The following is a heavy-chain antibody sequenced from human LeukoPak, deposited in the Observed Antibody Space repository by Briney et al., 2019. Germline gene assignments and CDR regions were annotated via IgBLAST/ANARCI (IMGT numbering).Heavy chain of an antibody. D-gene: IGHD3-22*01. CDR3: ASNSIVSRSSGYSNT. Sequence: HPGGSLRLSCATSGFTVSTNYMNWVRQAPGKGLEWVSVIYSGGSTYYADSVKGRFTISRDNAKNSLYLQMNSLRAEDTAVYYCASNSIVSRSSGYSNTWGQGTLVTVSS. CDR2: IYSGGST. V-gene: IGHV3-66*01. CDR1: GFTVSTNY. J-gene: IGHJ5*02.